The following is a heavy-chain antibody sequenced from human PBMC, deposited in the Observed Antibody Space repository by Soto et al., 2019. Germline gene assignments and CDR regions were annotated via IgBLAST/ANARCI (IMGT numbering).Heavy chain of an antibody. Sequence: GGSLRLSCAASGFTFSSYSMNWVRQAPGKGLEWVSAISGSGGSTYDADSVKGRFTISRDNSKNTLYLQMNSLRAEDTAVYYCAKDLYSYGYASLDYWGQGTLVTVSS. D-gene: IGHD5-18*01. CDR3: AKDLYSYGYASLDY. V-gene: IGHV3-23*01. CDR1: GFTFSSYS. J-gene: IGHJ4*02. CDR2: ISGSGGST.